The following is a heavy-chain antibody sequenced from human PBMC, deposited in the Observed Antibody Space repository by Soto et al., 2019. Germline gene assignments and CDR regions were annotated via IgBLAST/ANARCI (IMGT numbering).Heavy chain of an antibody. CDR3: ARQISDSSRMYYYYYYMDV. CDR1: GGSISSSSYY. Sequence: SETLSLTCTVSGGSISSSSYYWGWIRQPPGKGLEWIGSIYYSGSTYYNPSLKSRVTISVDTSKNQFSLKLSSVTAADTAVYYCARQISDSSRMYYYYYYMDVWGKGTTVTVSS. J-gene: IGHJ6*03. CDR2: IYYSGST. D-gene: IGHD6-13*01. V-gene: IGHV4-39*01.